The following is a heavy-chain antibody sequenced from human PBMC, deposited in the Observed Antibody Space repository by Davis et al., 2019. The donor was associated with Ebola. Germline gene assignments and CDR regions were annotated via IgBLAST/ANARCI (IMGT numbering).Heavy chain of an antibody. CDR2: IYDQST. CDR3: ARPPLGIYSLDV. D-gene: IGHD1-26*01. CDR1: GFTVSSNH. J-gene: IGHJ6*02. V-gene: IGHV3-53*05. Sequence: GESLKISCAASGFTVSSNHMSWVRQAPGKGLEWVSVIYDQSTAYADSVRGRFITSRDKSNNTLYLEMNSLRVDDTAVYYCARPPLGIYSLDVWGQGTTVTVSS.